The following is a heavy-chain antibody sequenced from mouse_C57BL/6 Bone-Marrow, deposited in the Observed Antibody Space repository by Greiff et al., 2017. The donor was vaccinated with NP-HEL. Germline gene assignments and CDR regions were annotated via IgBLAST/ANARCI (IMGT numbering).Heavy chain of an antibody. CDR2: ISYDGSN. J-gene: IGHJ1*03. V-gene: IGHV3-6*01. CDR1: GYSITSGYY. CDR3: ARVYSNYGGYFDV. Sequence: VQLKQSGPGLVKPSQSLSLTCSVTGYSITSGYYWNWIRQFPGNKLEWMGYISYDGSNNYNPSLKNRISITRDTSKNQFFLKLNSVTTEDTATYYCARVYSNYGGYFDVWGTGTTVTVSS. D-gene: IGHD2-5*01.